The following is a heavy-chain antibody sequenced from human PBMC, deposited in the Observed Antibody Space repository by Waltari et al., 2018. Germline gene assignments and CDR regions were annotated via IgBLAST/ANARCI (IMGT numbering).Heavy chain of an antibody. Sequence: QVQLQESGPGLVKPSETLSLTCTVSGGAISSYYWSWIRPPPGKGLEWIGYIYYSGSTNYNPSLKSRVTISVDTSKNQFSLKLSSVTAADTAVYYCARLGDYGEPYYFDYWGQGTLVTVSS. CDR2: IYYSGST. J-gene: IGHJ4*02. CDR1: GGAISSYY. V-gene: IGHV4-59*01. D-gene: IGHD4-17*01. CDR3: ARLGDYGEPYYFDY.